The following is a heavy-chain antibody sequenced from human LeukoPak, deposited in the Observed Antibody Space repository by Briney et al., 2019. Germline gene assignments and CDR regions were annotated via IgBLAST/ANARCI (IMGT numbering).Heavy chain of an antibody. CDR1: GFTFSSYG. V-gene: IGHV3-30*03. Sequence: GGSLRLSCAASGFTFSSYGMHWVRQAPGKGLEWVAVISYDGSNTYYADSVKGRFTISRDKSKNTLYLEMNSLRAEDTAVYYCARPLTTVTLTDAFDIWGQGTMITVSS. J-gene: IGHJ3*02. D-gene: IGHD4-17*01. CDR2: ISYDGSNT. CDR3: ARPLTTVTLTDAFDI.